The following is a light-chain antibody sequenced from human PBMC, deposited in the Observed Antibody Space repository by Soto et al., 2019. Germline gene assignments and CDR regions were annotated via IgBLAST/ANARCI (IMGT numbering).Light chain of an antibody. CDR3: SSYTTTNTWV. J-gene: IGLJ3*02. CDR1: SSDVGSYNY. CDR2: DVR. Sequence: QSALAQPASVSGSPGQSITISCTGTSSDVGSYNYVSWYQHHPGKAPQLILYDVRDRPSGISNPFSGSKSGNTASLTISGLQAEDEAHYYCSSYTTTNTWVFGGGTKVTVL. V-gene: IGLV2-14*01.